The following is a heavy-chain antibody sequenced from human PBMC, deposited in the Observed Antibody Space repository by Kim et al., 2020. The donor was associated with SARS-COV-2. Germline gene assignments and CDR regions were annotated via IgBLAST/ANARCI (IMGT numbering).Heavy chain of an antibody. D-gene: IGHD1-26*01. V-gene: IGHV4-39*01. Sequence: YYNPSLKSPVTISVDASEIQFSLSLSPVTAADTAVYYCARLYSWSFYVDCWGQGTLVTVSS. J-gene: IGHJ4*02. CDR3: ARLYSWSFYVDC.